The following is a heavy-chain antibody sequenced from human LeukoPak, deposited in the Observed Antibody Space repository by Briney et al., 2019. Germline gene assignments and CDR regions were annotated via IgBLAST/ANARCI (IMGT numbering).Heavy chain of an antibody. V-gene: IGHV3-53*01. CDR2: IYSGGST. J-gene: IGHJ4*02. CDR1: GFTVSSNY. D-gene: IGHD2-15*01. Sequence: GGSLRLSCAASGFTVSSNYMSWVRQAPGKGLEWVSVIYSGGSTYYADSVKGRFTISRDTSRSTLYLQMNSLRAEDAAVYYCAKAPVTSCRGAFCYPFDYWGQGTLVTVSS. CDR3: AKAPVTSCRGAFCYPFDY.